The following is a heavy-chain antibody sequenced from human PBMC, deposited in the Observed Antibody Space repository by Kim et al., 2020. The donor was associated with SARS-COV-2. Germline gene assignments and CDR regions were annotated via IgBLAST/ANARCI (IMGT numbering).Heavy chain of an antibody. CDR1: GASITNYF. Sequence: SETLSLTCTVSGASITNYFWTWIRQPAGKQLEWIGRIYSGGSGFSSPSFQGRVTMSMDTSKNQFSLNLASVTAADTAVYFCAMEKRINRRDGGNWLDPWGQGALVIVSS. CDR3: AMEKRINRRDGGNWLDP. CDR2: IYSGGSG. D-gene: IGHD3-10*01. J-gene: IGHJ5*02. V-gene: IGHV4-4*07.